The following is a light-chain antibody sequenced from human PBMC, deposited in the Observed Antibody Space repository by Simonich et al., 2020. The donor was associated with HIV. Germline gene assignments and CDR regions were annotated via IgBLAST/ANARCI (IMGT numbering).Light chain of an antibody. V-gene: IGKV3D-20*02. CDR3: QQRGHWPRLT. J-gene: IGKJ4*01. Sequence: EIVLTQSPGTLSLSPGERATLSCRASQSVSSSYLAWYQQKPGQAPRLLIYGASTRATGIPARFSGSGSGTDFTLTITSLEPEDFAVYYCQQRGHWPRLTFGGGTKVEIK. CDR2: GAS. CDR1: QSVSSSY.